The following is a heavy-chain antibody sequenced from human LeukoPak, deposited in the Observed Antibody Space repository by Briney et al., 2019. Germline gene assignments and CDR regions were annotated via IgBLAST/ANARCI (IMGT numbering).Heavy chain of an antibody. D-gene: IGHD3-22*01. CDR1: GFTFSTYW. Sequence: GGSLRLSCSASGFTFSTYWMTWVRRAPGKGLEWVANIKQDGSEKYYVDSVKGRFTISRDNAKNSLYLQMNSLGAEDTAVYYCARATGSGIMYYYDSSGYSLDYWGQGTLVTVSS. CDR2: IKQDGSEK. V-gene: IGHV3-7*01. CDR3: ARATGSGIMYYYDSSGYSLDY. J-gene: IGHJ4*02.